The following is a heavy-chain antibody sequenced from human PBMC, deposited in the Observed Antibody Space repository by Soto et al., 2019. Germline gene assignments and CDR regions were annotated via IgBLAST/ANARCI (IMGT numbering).Heavy chain of an antibody. Sequence: GGSLRLSCAASGFTFSSYAMHWVRQAPGKGLEWVAVISYDGSNKYYADSVKGRFTISRDNSKNTLYLQMNSLRAEDTAVYYCARDTGYYGSGSYYNPPDYWGQGTLVTVSS. CDR2: ISYDGSNK. J-gene: IGHJ4*02. CDR1: GFTFSSYA. D-gene: IGHD3-10*01. CDR3: ARDTGYYGSGSYYNPPDY. V-gene: IGHV3-30-3*01.